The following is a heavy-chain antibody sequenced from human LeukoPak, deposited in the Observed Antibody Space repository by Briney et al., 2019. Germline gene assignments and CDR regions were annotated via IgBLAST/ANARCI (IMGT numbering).Heavy chain of an antibody. CDR3: ARGGLMVYAHVDY. D-gene: IGHD2-8*01. V-gene: IGHV1-69*13. CDR1: GGTFSSYA. CDR2: IIPIFGTA. J-gene: IGHJ4*02. Sequence: SVKVSCKASGGTFSSYAISWVRQAPGQGLEWMGGIIPIFGTANYAQKFQGRVTITADESTSTAYMELSSLRSEDTAVYYCARGGLMVYAHVDYWGQGTLVTVSS.